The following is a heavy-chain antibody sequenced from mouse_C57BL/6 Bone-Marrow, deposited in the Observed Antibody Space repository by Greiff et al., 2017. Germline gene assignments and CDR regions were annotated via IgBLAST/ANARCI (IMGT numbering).Heavy chain of an antibody. J-gene: IGHJ2*01. D-gene: IGHD1-1*01. CDR3: ARRDYGLYFDY. V-gene: IGHV1-50*01. CDR2: IDPSDSYT. CDR1: GYTFTSYW. Sequence: QVHVKQPGAELVKPGASVKLSCKASGYTFTSYWMQWVKQRPGQGLEWIGEIDPSDSYTNYNQKFKGKATLTVDTSSSTAYMQHSSLTSEDSAVYYCARRDYGLYFDYWGQGTTLTVSS.